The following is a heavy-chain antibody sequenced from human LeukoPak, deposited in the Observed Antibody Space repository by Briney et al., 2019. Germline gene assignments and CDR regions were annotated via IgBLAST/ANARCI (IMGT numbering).Heavy chain of an antibody. CDR1: GFTFSNAW. D-gene: IGHD3-16*02. V-gene: IGHV3-15*01. CDR2: IKSKTDGGTT. J-gene: IGHJ4*02. CDR3: TSAMITFGEVIVLLPDY. Sequence: PGGSLRLSCAASGFTFSNAWMSWVRQAPGKGLEWVGRIKSKTDGGTTDYAAPVKGRFTISRDDSKNTLYLQMNSLKTEDTAVYYCTSAMITFGEVIVLLPDYWGQGTLVTVSS.